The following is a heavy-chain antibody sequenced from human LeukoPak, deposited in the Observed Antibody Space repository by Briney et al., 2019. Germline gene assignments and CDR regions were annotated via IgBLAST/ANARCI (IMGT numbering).Heavy chain of an antibody. CDR3: AREGDSFIAAAVAFDY. CDR2: IRYDGSNK. CDR1: GFTFSSYG. Sequence: GGSLRLSCAASGFTFSSYGMHWVRQAPGKGLEWVAFIRYDGSNKYYADSVKGRFTISGDNSKNTLYLQMNSLRAEDTAVYYCAREGDSFIAAAVAFDYWGQGTLVTVSS. V-gene: IGHV3-30*02. D-gene: IGHD6-13*01. J-gene: IGHJ4*02.